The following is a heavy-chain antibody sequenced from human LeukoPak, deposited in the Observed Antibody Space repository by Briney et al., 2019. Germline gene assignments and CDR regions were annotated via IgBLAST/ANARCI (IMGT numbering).Heavy chain of an antibody. J-gene: IGHJ4*02. CDR2: VKPDGSSI. D-gene: IGHD3-16*01. CDR3: ARGGSYGDY. Sequence: GGSLRLSCAASGFTFSNYWMHWVRQVPEKGLVWVSRVKPDGSSITYANSVKGRFASSRDNAKNTLYLQMNRLRVEDTAVYYCARGGSYGDYWGQGVLVTVSS. CDR1: GFTFSNYW. V-gene: IGHV3-74*01.